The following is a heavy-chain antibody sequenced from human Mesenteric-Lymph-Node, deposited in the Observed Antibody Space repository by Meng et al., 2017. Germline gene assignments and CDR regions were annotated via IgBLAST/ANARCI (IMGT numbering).Heavy chain of an antibody. CDR1: GDIFTSHA. D-gene: IGHD3-3*01. V-gene: IGHV1-18*01. Sequence: QVHLVQSGAEVKKPGASVKVSCKASGDIFTSHAITWVRQAPGQGLEWMGWISAYNGNTNYAQKLQGRVTMTTDTSTSTAYMELRSLRSDDTAVYYCARVWSAGMSPFDPWGQGTLVTVSS. CDR2: ISAYNGNT. CDR3: ARVWSAGMSPFDP. J-gene: IGHJ5*02.